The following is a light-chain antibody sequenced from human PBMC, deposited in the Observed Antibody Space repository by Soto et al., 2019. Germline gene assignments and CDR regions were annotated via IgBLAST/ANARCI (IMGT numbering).Light chain of an antibody. CDR1: QSVSRNN. V-gene: IGKV3-20*01. Sequence: ETVLTQSPGTLSLSPGERATLSCRASQSVSRNNLVWYQQRPGQPPRLLIYGASSRATGIPDRFSGSGSGTDFSLTSSRLEPEDFAVYYCQQHGGSPITFGQGTRLEIK. CDR3: QQHGGSPIT. CDR2: GAS. J-gene: IGKJ5*01.